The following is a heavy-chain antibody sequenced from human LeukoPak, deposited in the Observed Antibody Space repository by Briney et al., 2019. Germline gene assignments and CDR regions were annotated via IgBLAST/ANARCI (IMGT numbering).Heavy chain of an antibody. Sequence: ASVKVSCKASGYTFTSYDINWVRQATGQGLEWMGWMNPNSGNTGYVQKFQGRVTMTRNTSISTAYMELSSLRSDDTAVYYCAREFGVQAAVFDYWGQGTLVTVSS. CDR3: AREFGVQAAVFDY. D-gene: IGHD2-2*01. CDR2: MNPNSGNT. V-gene: IGHV1-8*01. J-gene: IGHJ4*02. CDR1: GYTFTSYD.